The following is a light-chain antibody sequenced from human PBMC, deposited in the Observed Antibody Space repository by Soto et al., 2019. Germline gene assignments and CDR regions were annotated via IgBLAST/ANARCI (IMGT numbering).Light chain of an antibody. Sequence: EIVLTQSPGTLSFSPLEIATLSCSTSQTLSSSFLAWYQQTPGQAPRLLIYDTSTRAIDIPDRFSGSGSGTDFTLTISRLEPEDFAVYYCQQYGYLGKFGQGTKVDIK. CDR2: DTS. V-gene: IGKV3-20*01. CDR1: QTLSSSF. J-gene: IGKJ1*01. CDR3: QQYGYLGK.